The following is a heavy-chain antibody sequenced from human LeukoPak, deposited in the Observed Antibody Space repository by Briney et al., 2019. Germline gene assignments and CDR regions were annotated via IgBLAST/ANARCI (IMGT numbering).Heavy chain of an antibody. D-gene: IGHD5-12*01. V-gene: IGHV4-4*07. CDR1: GGSISSYY. J-gene: IGHJ4*02. Sequence: SETLSLTCTVSGGSISSYYWSWIRQPPGKGLEWIGRIYTSGSTNYNPSLKSRVTMSVDTSKNQFSLKLSSVTAADTAVYCWAAGHWGADSGYDGYWGQGTLVTVSS. CDR3: AAGHWGADSGYDGY. CDR2: IYTSGST.